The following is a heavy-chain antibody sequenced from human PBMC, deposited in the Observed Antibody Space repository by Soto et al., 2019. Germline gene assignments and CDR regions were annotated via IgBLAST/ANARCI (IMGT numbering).Heavy chain of an antibody. CDR2: IGGGDGST. D-gene: IGHD3-10*01. J-gene: IGHJ6*02. CDR1: GFTFINYA. V-gene: IGHV3-23*01. CDR3: AGEVGLVAGSTVRAV. Sequence: EVQLLESGGGLVQPGGSLRLSCAASGFTFINYAMSWVRQAPGKGLEWVSTIGGGDGSTYYADSVKGRFTISRDNSNSGWYRQMNSRRVAEPAKYYGAGEVGLVAGSTVRAVWGQGPTVPVSS.